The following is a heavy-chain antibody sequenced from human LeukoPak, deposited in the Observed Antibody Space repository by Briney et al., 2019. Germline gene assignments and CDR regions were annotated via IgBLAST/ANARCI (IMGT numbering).Heavy chain of an antibody. D-gene: IGHD3-10*01. Sequence: ASVKVSCKASGYTFTSYYIHWVRQAPGQGLEWMAIINPSGGSTTYAQKFQGRVTMTRDTSTSTAYMELSSLRSEDTAVYYCAREYYYGSGSPGAWGQGTLVTVSS. CDR2: INPSGGST. CDR1: GYTFTSYY. J-gene: IGHJ5*02. CDR3: AREYYYGSGSPGA. V-gene: IGHV1-46*01.